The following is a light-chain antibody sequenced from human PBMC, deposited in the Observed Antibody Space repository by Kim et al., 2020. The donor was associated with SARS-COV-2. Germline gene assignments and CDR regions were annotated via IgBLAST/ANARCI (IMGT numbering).Light chain of an antibody. J-gene: IGKJ2*01. Sequence: DIQMTQSPSTLSASVGDRVTITCRASQTISTWLAWYQQKPGKAPNLLIYLASTLETGVPSRFIGSGSGTEFTLTIDILQPDDFATYFCQHYSRFTYTFGQGTKVDIK. V-gene: IGKV1-5*03. CDR3: QHYSRFTYT. CDR2: LAS. CDR1: QTISTW.